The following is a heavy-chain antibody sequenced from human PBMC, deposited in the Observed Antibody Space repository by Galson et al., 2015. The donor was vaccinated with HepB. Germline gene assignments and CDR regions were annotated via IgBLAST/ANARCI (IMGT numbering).Heavy chain of an antibody. CDR1: GFTFSRHG. J-gene: IGHJ4*02. D-gene: IGHD2-2*01. CDR2: IWYDGSNQ. V-gene: IGHV3-33*01. Sequence: SLRLSCAASGFTFSRHGMHWVRQAPGKGLEWVALIWYDGSNQYYGDSVKGRFTTSRDNAKNTLYLQMNSLRVEDTTVYYCAREDPTVAVAVLDYWGQGTLVAVSS. CDR3: AREDPTVAVAVLDY.